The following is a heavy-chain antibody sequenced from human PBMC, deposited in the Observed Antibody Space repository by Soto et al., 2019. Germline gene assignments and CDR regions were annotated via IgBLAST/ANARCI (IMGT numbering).Heavy chain of an antibody. J-gene: IGHJ3*02. CDR2: IYYSGST. CDR1: GGSISSYY. V-gene: IGHV4-59*01. Sequence: ASETLSLTCTVSGGSISSYYWSWIRQPPGKGLEWIGYIYYSGSTNYNPSLKSRVTISVDTSKNQFSLKLSSVTAADTAVYYCARVVRAKLLAFDIWGQGTMVTVSS. CDR3: ARVVRAKLLAFDI. D-gene: IGHD2-15*01.